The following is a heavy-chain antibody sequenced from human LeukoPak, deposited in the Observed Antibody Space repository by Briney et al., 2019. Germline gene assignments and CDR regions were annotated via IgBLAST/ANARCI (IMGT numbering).Heavy chain of an antibody. D-gene: IGHD4-23*01. CDR1: GYSISGGYY. Sequence: SETLSLTCAVSGYSISGGYYWGWIRQPPGKGLEWIGSIYHGGSTYYNSSLKSRVTISVDTSKNQFSLKLSSVTAADSAVYYCARDYGGNPYFDYWGQGTLVTVSS. CDR3: ARDYGGNPYFDY. V-gene: IGHV4-38-2*02. J-gene: IGHJ4*02. CDR2: IYHGGST.